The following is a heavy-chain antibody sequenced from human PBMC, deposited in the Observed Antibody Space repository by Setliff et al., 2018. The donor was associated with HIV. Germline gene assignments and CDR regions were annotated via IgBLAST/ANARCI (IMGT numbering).Heavy chain of an antibody. J-gene: IGHJ4*02. CDR3: MRDHTSFYDN. V-gene: IGHV3-53*01. D-gene: IGHD5-18*01. Sequence: GGSLRLSCAASGFNVSSNYMSWVRQAPGKGLECVSVIYSNGETYHADSVKGRFTISRDNSMDTLYLQMNSLRVEDTAVYYCMRDHTSFYDNWGQGTLVTGSS. CDR2: IYSNGET. CDR1: GFNVSSNY.